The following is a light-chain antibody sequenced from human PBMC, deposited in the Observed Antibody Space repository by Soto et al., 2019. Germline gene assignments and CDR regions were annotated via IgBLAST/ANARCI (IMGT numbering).Light chain of an antibody. CDR3: QQYNSYSWR. J-gene: IGKJ1*01. CDR2: KAS. CDR1: QIISNY. Sequence: DIQMTQSPSTLSASVGDRVTIACRASQIISNYLAWYQQKPGKAPKLLIYKASSLESGVPSRFSGSGSGTEFTLTISSLQPDDVANYYCQQYNSYSWRFGQGTKVDIK. V-gene: IGKV1-5*03.